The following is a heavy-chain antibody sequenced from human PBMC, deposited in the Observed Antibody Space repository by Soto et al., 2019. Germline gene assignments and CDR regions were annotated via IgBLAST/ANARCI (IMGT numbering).Heavy chain of an antibody. J-gene: IGHJ3*02. CDR3: AREPRPSVGANDAFDI. V-gene: IGHV4-59*01. D-gene: IGHD1-26*01. CDR2: IYYSGST. CDR1: GGSISSYY. Sequence: SETLSLTCTVSGGSISSYYWSWIRQPPGKGLEWIGYIYYSGSTNYNPSLKSRVTISVDTSKNQFSLKLSSVTAADTAVYYCAREPRPSVGANDAFDIWGQGTMVTV.